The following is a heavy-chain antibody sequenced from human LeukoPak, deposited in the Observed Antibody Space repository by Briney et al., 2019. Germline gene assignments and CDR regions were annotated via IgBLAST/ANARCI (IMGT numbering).Heavy chain of an antibody. D-gene: IGHD3-10*01. Sequence: ASVKVSCKASGYTFTSYDINWVRQATGQGLEWMGWMNPNSGNTGYAQKFQGRVTMTRNTSISTAYMELSSLRSEDTAVYYCARGRLAITMVRGVANWFDPWGQGTLVTVSS. CDR2: MNPNSGNT. CDR3: ARGRLAITMVRGVANWFDP. CDR1: GYTFTSYD. J-gene: IGHJ5*02. V-gene: IGHV1-8*01.